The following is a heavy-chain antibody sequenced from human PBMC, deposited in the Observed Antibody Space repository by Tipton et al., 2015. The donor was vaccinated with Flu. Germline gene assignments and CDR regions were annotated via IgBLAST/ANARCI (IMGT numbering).Heavy chain of an antibody. CDR2: IYTSGST. V-gene: IGHV4-4*07. CDR3: AREGWELLLGAFDI. CDR1: GGSISSYY. J-gene: IGHJ3*02. D-gene: IGHD1-26*01. Sequence: TLSLTCTVSGGSISSYYWSWIRQPAGKGLEWIGRIYTSGSTNYNPSLKSRVTISVDTSKNQFSLKLSSVTAADTAVYYCAREGWELLLGAFDIWGQGTMVTVSS.